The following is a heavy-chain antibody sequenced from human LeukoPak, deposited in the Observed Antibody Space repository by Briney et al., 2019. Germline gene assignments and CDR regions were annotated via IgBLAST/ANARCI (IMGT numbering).Heavy chain of an antibody. CDR1: GFNFDNAW. CDR3: TTEDIAAAGDFDY. V-gene: IGHV3-15*01. D-gene: IGHD6-13*01. Sequence: GGSLRLSCAASGFNFDNAWMSWVRQAPGKGLEWVGRIKSKTDGGTTDYAAPVKGRFTISRDDSKNTLYLQMNSLKTEDTAVYYCTTEDIAAAGDFDYWGQGTLVTVSS. CDR2: IKSKTDGGTT. J-gene: IGHJ4*02.